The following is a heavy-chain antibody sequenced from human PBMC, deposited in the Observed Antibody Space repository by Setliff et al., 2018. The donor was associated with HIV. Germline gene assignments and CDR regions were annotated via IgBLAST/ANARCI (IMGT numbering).Heavy chain of an antibody. CDR2: INHSGST. CDR3: AKSSPSIGYITDC. Sequence: SETLSLTCAVYGGSFSGYYWSWIRQPPGKGLEWIGEINHSGSTNYNPSLKSRVTISVDTSKNQFSLKLTSVTTADTAVYFCAKSSPSIGYITDCWGQGAPVTVSS. V-gene: IGHV4-34*01. D-gene: IGHD5-12*01. CDR1: GGSFSGYY. J-gene: IGHJ4*02.